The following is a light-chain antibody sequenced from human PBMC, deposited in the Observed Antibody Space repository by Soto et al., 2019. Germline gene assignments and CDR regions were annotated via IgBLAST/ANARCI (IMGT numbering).Light chain of an antibody. CDR2: DVS. CDR3: SSYTSRGTLVV. J-gene: IGLJ2*01. Sequence: QSALTQPASVSGSPGQSITISCAGTINDVGGYNYVSWYQHHPGKAPKLIIYDVSNRPSGVSNRFSGSKSGNTASLTISGLQAEEEADYSCSSYTSRGTLVVFGGGTKLTVL. V-gene: IGLV2-14*01. CDR1: INDVGGYNY.